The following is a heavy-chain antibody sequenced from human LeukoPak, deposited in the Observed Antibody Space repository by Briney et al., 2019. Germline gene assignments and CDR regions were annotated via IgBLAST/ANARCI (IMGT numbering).Heavy chain of an antibody. Sequence: PGGSLRLSCEGSGFNFGGYSMSWVRQAPGKGLEWVSGVLSGGGSTYYADAVKGRFTISRDNSRSTLYLQMNSLRAEDTAVYYCAKDAIYRDGYWEFDYWGQGTLVTVSS. CDR2: VLSGGGST. CDR1: GFNFGGYS. J-gene: IGHJ4*02. D-gene: IGHD5-24*01. V-gene: IGHV3-23*01. CDR3: AKDAIYRDGYWEFDY.